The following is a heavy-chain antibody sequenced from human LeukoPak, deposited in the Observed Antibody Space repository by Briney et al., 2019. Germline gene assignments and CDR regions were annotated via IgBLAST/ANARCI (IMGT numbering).Heavy chain of an antibody. D-gene: IGHD2-2*01. CDR2: ISSSSSYI. V-gene: IGHV3-21*01. CDR3: ARKGGYCSSTSCVYYYYYYMDV. CDR1: GFTFSSYS. Sequence: GGSLRLSCAASGFTFSSYSMNWVRQAPGKGLEWVSSISSSSSYIYYADSVKGRFTISRDNAKNSLYLQMNSLRAEDTAVYYCARKGGYCSSTSCVYYYYYYMDVWGKGTTVTVSS. J-gene: IGHJ6*03.